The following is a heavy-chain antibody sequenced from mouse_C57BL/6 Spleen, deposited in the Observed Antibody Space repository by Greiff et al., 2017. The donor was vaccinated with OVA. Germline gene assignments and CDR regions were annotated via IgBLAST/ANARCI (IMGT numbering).Heavy chain of an antibody. D-gene: IGHD1-1*01. CDR1: GYTFTSYW. Sequence: QVQLQQPGAELVKPGASVKVSCKASGYTFTSYWMHWVKQRPGQGLEWIGRIHPSDSDTNYNQKFKGKATLTVDKSSSTAYMQLSSLTSEDSAVYYCAMERPYGSSWGYAMDYWGQGTSVTVSS. V-gene: IGHV1-74*01. CDR2: IHPSDSDT. CDR3: AMERPYGSSWGYAMDY. J-gene: IGHJ4*01.